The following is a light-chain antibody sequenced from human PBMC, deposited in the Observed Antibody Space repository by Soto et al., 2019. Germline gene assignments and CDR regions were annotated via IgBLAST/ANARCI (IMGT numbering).Light chain of an antibody. V-gene: IGKV3-20*01. CDR3: QQYGSSPIT. J-gene: IGKJ5*01. Sequence: EIVLTQSPRTLSLSPGERATLSCRASQSVISTYLAWYQQKPGQAPRLLIYGASSRATGIPDRFSGSGSGTDFTLTISRLEPEDFAVYYGQQYGSSPITFGQGTRLEIK. CDR1: QSVISTY. CDR2: GAS.